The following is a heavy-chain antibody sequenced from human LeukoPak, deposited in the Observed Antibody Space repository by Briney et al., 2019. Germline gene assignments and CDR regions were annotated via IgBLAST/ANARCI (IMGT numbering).Heavy chain of an antibody. CDR2: IYYSGST. Sequence: SETLSLTCAVSGYSISKSNWWGWFRQPPGKALEWIGYIYYSGSTYYNPSLKSRVTMSVDTSKNQFSLKLNSVTAVDTALYYCARTRLTTGTTFDLWGRGTLVTVSS. V-gene: IGHV4-28*01. CDR1: GYSISKSNW. D-gene: IGHD1-1*01. J-gene: IGHJ2*01. CDR3: ARTRLTTGTTFDL.